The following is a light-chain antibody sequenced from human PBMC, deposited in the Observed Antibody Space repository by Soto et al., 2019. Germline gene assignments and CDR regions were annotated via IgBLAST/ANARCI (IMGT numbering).Light chain of an antibody. CDR3: CSHAGSDVV. Sequence: QSVLTQPRSVSGSPGQSVTISCTGTSSDVGSSNYVSWYQQHPGKAPKLIISDVSKRPSGVPDRFSGSKSDNTASLTISGLQDEDEADYFCCSHAGSDVVFGGGTQLTVL. CDR2: DVS. J-gene: IGLJ2*01. V-gene: IGLV2-11*01. CDR1: SSDVGSSNY.